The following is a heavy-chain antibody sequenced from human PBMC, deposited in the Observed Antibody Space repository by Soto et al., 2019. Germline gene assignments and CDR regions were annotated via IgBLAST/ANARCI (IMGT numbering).Heavy chain of an antibody. CDR3: ARVGSSGWSPDY. CDR1: GGSISCHY. D-gene: IGHD6-19*01. CDR2: IFYSGST. J-gene: IGHJ4*02. Sequence: PSETLSLTCSVSGGSISCHYWTWIRQSPGKGLEWIGYIFYSGSTNYNPSLKSRVTISVDTSKNQFSLKMSSVTAADTAVYYCARVGSSGWSPDYWGRGTLVTVSS. V-gene: IGHV4-59*11.